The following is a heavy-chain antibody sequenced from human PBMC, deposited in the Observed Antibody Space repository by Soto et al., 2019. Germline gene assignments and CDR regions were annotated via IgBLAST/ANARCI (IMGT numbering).Heavy chain of an antibody. CDR1: GFTFSDHY. Sequence: EVQLVESGGGLVQPGGSLRLSCVVSGFTFSDHYMDWVRQAPGKGLEWVGRIRNKANSYTTVYAASVKGRFTISRDDSKNSMYLQMNSLKIEDTAVYYCVRGPNCRYLVTTWDYWGQGTLVTVSS. V-gene: IGHV3-72*01. J-gene: IGHJ4*02. CDR2: IRNKANSYTT. CDR3: VRGPNCRYLVTTWDY. D-gene: IGHD4-17*01.